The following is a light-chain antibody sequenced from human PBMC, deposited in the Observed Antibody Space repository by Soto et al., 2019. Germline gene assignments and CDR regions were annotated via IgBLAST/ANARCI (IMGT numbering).Light chain of an antibody. Sequence: DIQMTQSPSSVSASVGDRVTITCRASQGISNWLTWYQQKPGKAPKLLIYAASSLQSGVPSRFSGSGSGTEFILTISSLQPEDSATYYCLQHHSFPRTFGQGTKVDIK. V-gene: IGKV1-12*01. J-gene: IGKJ1*01. CDR3: LQHHSFPRT. CDR1: QGISNW. CDR2: AAS.